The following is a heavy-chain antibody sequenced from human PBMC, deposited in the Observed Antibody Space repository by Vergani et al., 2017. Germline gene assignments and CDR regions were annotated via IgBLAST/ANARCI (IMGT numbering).Heavy chain of an antibody. CDR1: GYSFTSYW. D-gene: IGHD3-10*01. Sequence: EVQLVQSGAEVKKPGESLRISCKGSGYSFTSYWISWVRQMPGKGLAWMGRIEPSDSYTNYSSSFQGHVTISADKSISTAYLQWSSLKASDTAMYYCARPGSGSYAFDYWGQGTLVTVSS. V-gene: IGHV5-10-1*03. J-gene: IGHJ4*02. CDR3: ARPGSGSYAFDY. CDR2: IEPSDSYT.